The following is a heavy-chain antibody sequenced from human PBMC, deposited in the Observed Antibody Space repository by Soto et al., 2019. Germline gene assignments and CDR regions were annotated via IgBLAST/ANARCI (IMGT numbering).Heavy chain of an antibody. CDR1: GFTFSSYA. CDR2: ISSTSSVI. D-gene: IGHD3-3*01. CDR3: AGSRRNDDFWSDPQLGDGMDV. V-gene: IGHV3-48*04. J-gene: IGHJ6*02. Sequence: EVQLLESGGGLVQPGGSLRLSCAASGFTFSSYAMSWVRQAPGKGLEWLSFISSTSSVIYYADSVKGRFTISRDNGKKSLYLQMNSLRAEDTAVYYCAGSRRNDDFWSDPQLGDGMDVWGQGTTVTVSS.